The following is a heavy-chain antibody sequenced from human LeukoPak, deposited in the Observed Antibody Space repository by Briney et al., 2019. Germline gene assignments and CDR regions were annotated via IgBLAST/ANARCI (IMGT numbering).Heavy chain of an antibody. CDR2: ISGSGGST. V-gene: IGHV3-23*01. CDR3: AKVIVRYYYYMDV. D-gene: IGHD3-16*02. CDR1: GFTFSSYA. Sequence: GGSLRLSCAASGFTFSSYAMSWVRQAPGKGLEWVSAISGSGGSTYYSDSVKGRFTISRDNSKNTLYLQMNSLRAEDTAVYYCAKVIVRYYYYMDVWGKGTTVTVSS. J-gene: IGHJ6*03.